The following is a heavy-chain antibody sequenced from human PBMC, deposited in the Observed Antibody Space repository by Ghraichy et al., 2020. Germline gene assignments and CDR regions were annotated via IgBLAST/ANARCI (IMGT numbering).Heavy chain of an antibody. J-gene: IGHJ3*02. Sequence: SQTLSLPCAISGDSVSSNSAAWNWIRQSPSRGLEWLGRTYYRSKWYNDYAVSVKSRITINPDTSKNQFSLQLNSVTPEDTAVYYCARAEPPDRGNAFDIWGQGTMVIVSS. CDR3: ARAEPPDRGNAFDI. V-gene: IGHV6-1*01. CDR2: TYYRSKWYN. D-gene: IGHD1-14*01. CDR1: GDSVSSNSAA.